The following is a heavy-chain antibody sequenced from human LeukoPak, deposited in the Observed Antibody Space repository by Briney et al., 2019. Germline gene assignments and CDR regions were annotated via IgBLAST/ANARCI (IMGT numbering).Heavy chain of an antibody. D-gene: IGHD5-18*01. J-gene: IGHJ4*02. CDR1: GFTFSSYA. Sequence: GGSLRLSCAASGFTFSSYAMSWVRQAPGKGLEWVSGISGSGGSTFYADSVKGRFTISRDNSKNTLYVQMKSLRAEDTAVYYCAKPSVDTSMVDSHFDSWGQGTLVTVSS. CDR2: ISGSGGST. V-gene: IGHV3-23*01. CDR3: AKPSVDTSMVDSHFDS.